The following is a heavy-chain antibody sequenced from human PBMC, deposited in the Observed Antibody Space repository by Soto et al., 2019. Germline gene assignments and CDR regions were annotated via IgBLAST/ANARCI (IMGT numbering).Heavy chain of an antibody. CDR3: ARDXSPCSSTSSYFAFGFDY. CDR1: GGSISSYY. V-gene: IGHV4-59*01. D-gene: IGHD2-2*01. CDR2: IYYSGST. J-gene: IGHJ4*02. Sequence: SETLSLTCTVSGGSISSYYWSWVRQPPGKGLEWIGYIYYSGSTNYNPSLKSRVTISVDTSKNQFSLNLSSVTAADTAVYYCARDXSPCSSTSSYFAFGFDYWGQGTLVTVSS.